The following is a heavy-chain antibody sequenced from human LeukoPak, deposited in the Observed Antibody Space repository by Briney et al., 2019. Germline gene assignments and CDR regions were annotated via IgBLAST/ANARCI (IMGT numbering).Heavy chain of an antibody. CDR2: FDPEDGET. CDR1: GYTLTELS. J-gene: IGHJ4*02. D-gene: IGHD4-17*01. V-gene: IGHV1-24*01. Sequence: ASVKVSCKVSGYTLTELSMHWVRQAPGKGLEWMGGFDPEDGETIYAQKFQGRVTITRDTSASTAYMELSSLRSEDTAVYFCARTDYGDREGFDYWGQGTLVTVSS. CDR3: ARTDYGDREGFDY.